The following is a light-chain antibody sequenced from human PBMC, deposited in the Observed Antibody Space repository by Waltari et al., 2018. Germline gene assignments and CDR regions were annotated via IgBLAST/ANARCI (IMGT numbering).Light chain of an antibody. V-gene: IGLV2-14*01. CDR2: ETI. CDR1: RRDGGANKY. CDR3: NSYTSTTTWV. Sequence: QSALTQPASVSGSPGQSITIPCTGTRRDGGANKYLSWDQHHPGKVPKLLIYETINRPSGISNRFSGSKSGNTASLTITGIQAEDEADYYCNSYTSTTTWVFGGGTKLTVL. J-gene: IGLJ3*02.